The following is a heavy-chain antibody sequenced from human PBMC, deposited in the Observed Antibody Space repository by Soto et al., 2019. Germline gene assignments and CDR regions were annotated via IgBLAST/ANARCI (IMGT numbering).Heavy chain of an antibody. D-gene: IGHD3-10*02. Sequence: EVQVVESGGDLVQPGGSLRLSCVGSGFTFSSHWMHWVRQAPGKGLVWVAHITHDGSSATYADSVKGRFTISRDNAKNTLYLQMNTLRFEDMAVYYCADLFAGFDIWGQGTMVTVSS. CDR3: ADLFAGFDI. J-gene: IGHJ3*02. CDR2: ITHDGSSA. V-gene: IGHV3-74*01. CDR1: GFTFSSHW.